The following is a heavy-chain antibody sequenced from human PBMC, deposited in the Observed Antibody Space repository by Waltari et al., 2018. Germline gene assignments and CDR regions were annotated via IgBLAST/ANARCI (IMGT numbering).Heavy chain of an antibody. CDR2: INPNSGGA. V-gene: IGHV1-2*02. CDR3: GREIGVSWRVVDY. J-gene: IGHJ4*02. Sequence: QVQLVQSGAEGKKPGASVKVSCKACGSTFTGDYIHWVRQAPGQGLEWMGWINPNSGGANYAQRFLGRVTMTGDTSISTAYMELNSLRSDDTALYYCGREIGVSWRVVDYWGQGTLVTVSS. D-gene: IGHD3-3*01. CDR1: GSTFTGDY.